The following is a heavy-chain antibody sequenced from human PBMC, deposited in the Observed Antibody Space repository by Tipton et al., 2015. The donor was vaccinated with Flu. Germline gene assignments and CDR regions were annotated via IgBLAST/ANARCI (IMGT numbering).Heavy chain of an antibody. CDR3: ARSSGYSYGLDY. D-gene: IGHD5-18*01. J-gene: IGHJ4*02. V-gene: IGHV4-59*01. CDR2: IYYSGST. Sequence: TLSLTCTVSGGSISSYYWSWIRQPPGKGLEWIGYIYYSGSTNYNPSLKSRVTISVDTSKNQFSLKLSSVTAAGTAVYYCARSSGYSYGLDYWGQGTLVTVSS. CDR1: GGSISSYY.